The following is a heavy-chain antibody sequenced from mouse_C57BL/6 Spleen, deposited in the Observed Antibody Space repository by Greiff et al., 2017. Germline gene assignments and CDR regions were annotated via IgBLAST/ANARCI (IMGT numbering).Heavy chain of an antibody. D-gene: IGHD2-4*01. Sequence: VQLQQPGAELVKPGASVTLSCKASGYTFTSYWMHWVKQRPGQGLEWIGMIHPNSGSTNYNEKFKSKATLTVDKSSSTAYMQLSSLTSEDSAVYYCARRYDYDEAWFAYWGQGTLVTVSA. V-gene: IGHV1-64*01. CDR1: GYTFTSYW. CDR2: IHPNSGST. CDR3: ARRYDYDEAWFAY. J-gene: IGHJ3*01.